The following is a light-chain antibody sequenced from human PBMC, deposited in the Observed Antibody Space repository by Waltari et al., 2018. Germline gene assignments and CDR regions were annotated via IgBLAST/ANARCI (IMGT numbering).Light chain of an antibody. CDR1: QKISSSF. Sequence: EIVLTQSPGTLSLSPGESAALSCTSSQKISSSFLAWYQQKPGQAPRLLIYGASSRATGIPDRFSGRGSGTDFTLTISRLGPEDFALYYCQQYGSSPLTFGGGTKVEIK. CDR2: GAS. CDR3: QQYGSSPLT. J-gene: IGKJ4*01. V-gene: IGKV3-20*01.